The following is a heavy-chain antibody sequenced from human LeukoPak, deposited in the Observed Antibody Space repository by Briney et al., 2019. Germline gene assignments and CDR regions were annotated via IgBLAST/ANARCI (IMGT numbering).Heavy chain of an antibody. Sequence: ASVKVSCKASGYTFTSYDFNWVRQATGQRPEWMGWMSPNSGDTGYAQKFQDRVTMTRNTSISTAYMELSSLRSDDTAVYYCARGPPNWGYDYWGPGTLVTVTS. CDR1: GYTFTSYD. J-gene: IGHJ4*02. D-gene: IGHD7-27*01. CDR3: ARGPPNWGYDY. CDR2: MSPNSGDT. V-gene: IGHV1-8*01.